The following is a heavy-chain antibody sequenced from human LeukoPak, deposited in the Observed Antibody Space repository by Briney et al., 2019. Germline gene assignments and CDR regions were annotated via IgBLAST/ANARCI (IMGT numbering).Heavy chain of an antibody. CDR1: GYTFTSYD. Sequence: ASVKVSCKASGYTFTSYDINWVRQATGQGLEWMGWMNPNSGNTGYAQKFQGRVTMTRNTSISTAYMELSRLRSDDTAVYYCARELDYGDYNFDYWGQGTLVTVSS. CDR2: MNPNSGNT. V-gene: IGHV1-8*01. J-gene: IGHJ4*02. D-gene: IGHD4-17*01. CDR3: ARELDYGDYNFDY.